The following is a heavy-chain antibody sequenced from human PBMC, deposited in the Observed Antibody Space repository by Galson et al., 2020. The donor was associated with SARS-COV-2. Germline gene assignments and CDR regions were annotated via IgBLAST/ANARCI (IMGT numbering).Heavy chain of an antibody. D-gene: IGHD3-22*01. CDR3: ARGQETYYYDSSGYYRGPYYFDY. J-gene: IGHJ4*02. CDR2: IYYSGST. Sequence: SETLSLTCTVSGGSISSYYWSWIRQPPGKGLEWIGYIYYSGSTNYNPSLKSRVTISVDTSKNQFSLKLSSVTAADTAVYYCARGQETYYYDSSGYYRGPYYFDYWGQGTLVTVSS. CDR1: GGSISSYY. V-gene: IGHV4-59*01.